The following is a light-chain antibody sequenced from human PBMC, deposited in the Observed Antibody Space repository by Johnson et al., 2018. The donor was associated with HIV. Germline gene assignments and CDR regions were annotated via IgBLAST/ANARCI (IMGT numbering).Light chain of an antibody. CDR2: KNN. Sequence: QSVLTQPPSVSAAPGQKVTISCSGSSSNIGNNYVSWYQQLPGKAPKPHTHKNNNRPPGFPAQFSGSRSGTSATLATTGLQTGDEADYSCGTWDSSLSAYVFGTATKVTVL. CDR3: GTWDSSLSAYV. V-gene: IGLV1-51*02. CDR1: SSNIGNNY. J-gene: IGLJ1*01.